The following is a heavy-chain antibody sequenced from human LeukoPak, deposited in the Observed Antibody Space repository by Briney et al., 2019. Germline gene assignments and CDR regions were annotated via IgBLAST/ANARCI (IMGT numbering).Heavy chain of an antibody. J-gene: IGHJ4*02. Sequence: PGGSLRLSCAASGFTFTSYAMGCARHAPGKGLEWVSAISCSGGSTYYADSVKGRFTISRDNSKNTLYLQMNSLRAEDTAVYYCAKDLRIQLWVFDYWGQGTLVTVSS. CDR3: AKDLRIQLWVFDY. CDR1: GFTFTSYA. CDR2: ISCSGGST. V-gene: IGHV3-23*01. D-gene: IGHD5-18*01.